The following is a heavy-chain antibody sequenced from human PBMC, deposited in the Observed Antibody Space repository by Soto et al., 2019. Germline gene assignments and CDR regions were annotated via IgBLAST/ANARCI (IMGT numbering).Heavy chain of an antibody. D-gene: IGHD3-16*01. CDR3: ARDPSYGPYDYGMDV. J-gene: IGHJ6*02. V-gene: IGHV3-30-3*01. CDR1: GFTFSSYV. Sequence: QVQLVESGGGVVQPGRSLRLSCAASGFTFSSYVMHWVRQAPGKGLEWVAVISYDGSNKYYADSVKGRFTISRDNSKNTLYLQMNSLRAEDTAVYYCARDPSYGPYDYGMDVWGQGTTVTVSS. CDR2: ISYDGSNK.